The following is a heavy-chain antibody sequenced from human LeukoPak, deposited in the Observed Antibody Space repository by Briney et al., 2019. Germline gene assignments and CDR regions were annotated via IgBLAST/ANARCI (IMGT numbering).Heavy chain of an antibody. CDR3: ARERGDDIVVVVAATTWFDP. Sequence: SVKVSCKASGGTFSSYAISWERQAPGQGLEWMGRIIPIFGTANYAQKFQGRVTITTDESTSTAYMELSSLRSEDTAVYYCARERGDDIVVVVAATTWFDPWGQGTLVTVSS. CDR1: GGTFSSYA. V-gene: IGHV1-69*05. CDR2: IIPIFGTA. D-gene: IGHD2-15*01. J-gene: IGHJ5*02.